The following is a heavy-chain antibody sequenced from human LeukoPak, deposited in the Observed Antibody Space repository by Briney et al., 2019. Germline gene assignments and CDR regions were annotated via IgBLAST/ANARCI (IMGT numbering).Heavy chain of an antibody. CDR3: AKGAGGFSYYNWFDP. J-gene: IGHJ5*02. D-gene: IGHD5-18*01. Sequence: SETLSLTCTVSDYSISNGYYWGWIRQPPGKGLEWIGSIYYSGTTHYSPSLESRVTISVDTSKNQFSLKLASVTAADTAIYYCAKGAGGFSYYNWFDPWGQGTLVTVSS. CDR2: IYYSGTT. CDR1: DYSISNGYY. V-gene: IGHV4-38-2*02.